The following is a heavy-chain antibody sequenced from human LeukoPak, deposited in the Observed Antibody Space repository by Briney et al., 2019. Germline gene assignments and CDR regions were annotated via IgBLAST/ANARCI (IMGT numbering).Heavy chain of an antibody. D-gene: IGHD6-13*01. V-gene: IGHV3-23*01. CDR2: ISGSGGST. Sequence: PGGSLRLSCAASGSTFSSYAMSWVRQAPGRGLEWVSAISGSGGSTYYADSVKGRFTISRDNSKNTLYLQMNSLRAEDTAVYYCAKSRNFWGIAAAVDYWGQGTLVTVSS. J-gene: IGHJ4*02. CDR1: GSTFSSYA. CDR3: AKSRNFWGIAAAVDY.